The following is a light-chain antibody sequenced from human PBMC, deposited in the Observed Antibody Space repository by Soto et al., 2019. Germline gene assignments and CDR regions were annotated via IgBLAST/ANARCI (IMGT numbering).Light chain of an antibody. J-gene: IGKJ1*01. CDR1: QSISIW. Sequence: DIHMTQSPSTLSASVGDRVTITCRASQSISIWLAWYQQKPGRAPNLLIYGTSSLESGVPSRFSGSGSGTEFTLTTSSLQPDDFATYDCQHYNDYSWTFGQGTKVEIK. V-gene: IGKV1-5*03. CDR3: QHYNDYSWT. CDR2: GTS.